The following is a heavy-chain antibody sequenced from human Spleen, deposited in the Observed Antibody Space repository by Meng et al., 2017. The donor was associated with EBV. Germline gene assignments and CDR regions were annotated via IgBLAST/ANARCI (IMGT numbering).Heavy chain of an antibody. CDR2: ISYSGGT. CDR3: ARGWFGDHYFDY. V-gene: IGHV4-30-4*01. Sequence: QLQLRESGPGQVKPSETLSPTCAVSGGSISSGDYYWSWIRQPPGKGLEWIGYISYSGGTYYNPSLESRVTISIDASKSPFSLKLTSVTAADTAVYYCARGWFGDHYFDYWGQGALVTVSS. CDR1: GGSISSGDYY. J-gene: IGHJ4*02. D-gene: IGHD3-10*01.